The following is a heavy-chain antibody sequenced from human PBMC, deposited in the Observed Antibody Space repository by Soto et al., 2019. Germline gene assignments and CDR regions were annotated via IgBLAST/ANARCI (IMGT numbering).Heavy chain of an antibody. V-gene: IGHV4-30-2*01. CDR1: GGSISSGGYS. D-gene: IGHD6-19*01. CDR2: IYHSGST. J-gene: IGHJ4*02. CDR3: ARSSGWYGEFDY. Sequence: TLSLTCAVSGGSISSGGYSWSWIRQPPGKGLEWIGYIYHSGSTYYNPSLKSRVTISVDRSKNQFSLKLSSVTAADTAVYYCARSSGWYGEFDYWGQGTLVTVSS.